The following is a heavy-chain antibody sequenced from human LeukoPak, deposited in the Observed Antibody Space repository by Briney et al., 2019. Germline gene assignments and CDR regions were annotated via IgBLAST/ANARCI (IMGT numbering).Heavy chain of an antibody. CDR1: GYTFSSYA. CDR2: ISGSGGIT. CDR3: ARGGSQPITMHVFDY. V-gene: IGHV3-23*01. Sequence: PGGSLRLSCAVSGYTFSSYALSWVRQAPGKGLEWVSIISGSGGITYYADSVVKGRFTISRDSSKNTMYMQMNSLRAEDTAVYYCARGGSQPITMHVFDYWGQGTLGTVSS. D-gene: IGHD3-10*01. J-gene: IGHJ4*02.